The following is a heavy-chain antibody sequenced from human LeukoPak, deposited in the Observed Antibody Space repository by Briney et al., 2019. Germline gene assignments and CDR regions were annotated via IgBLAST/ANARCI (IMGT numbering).Heavy chain of an antibody. CDR1: GFTFSSNW. CDR3: ARAARDGYNWGELDY. D-gene: IGHD5-24*01. CDR2: IKQDGSEK. J-gene: IGHJ4*02. Sequence: QPGGSLRLSCAASGFTFSSNWMSWVRQAPGRGLEWVANIKQDGSEKYYVDSVKGRFTISRDNAKKSLYLQMNSLRAEDTAVYYCARAARDGYNWGELDYWGQGTLVTVSS. V-gene: IGHV3-7*01.